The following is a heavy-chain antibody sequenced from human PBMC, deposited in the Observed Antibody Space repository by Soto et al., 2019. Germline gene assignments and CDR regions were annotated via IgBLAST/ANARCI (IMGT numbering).Heavy chain of an antibody. CDR2: IKGDGSEK. CDR1: RFTFGSYW. D-gene: IGHD3-10*01. J-gene: IGHJ4*02. V-gene: IGHV3-7*01. CDR3: AAGFPPDF. Sequence: EVLLVESGGGLVQPGGSLPLSCPASRFTFGSYWMTWVRQAPGKGWEWVANIKGDGSEKYYVDSVEGRFTISRDNTKNSLDLQMNSLRVEDTAVYYCAAGFPPDFWGQGTLVTVSS.